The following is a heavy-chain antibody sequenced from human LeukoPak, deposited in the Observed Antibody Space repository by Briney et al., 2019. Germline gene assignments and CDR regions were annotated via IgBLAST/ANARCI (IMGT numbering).Heavy chain of an antibody. CDR2: INPNSGGT. V-gene: IGHV1-2*02. D-gene: IGHD6-19*01. Sequence: ASVKVSCKASGYTFTGYYMHWVRQAPGQGLECMGWINPNSGGTNYAQQFQGRVTMTRDTSISTAYMELSRLRSDDTAVYYCARLVPESSGSDYWGQGTLVTVSS. J-gene: IGHJ4*02. CDR3: ARLVPESSGSDY. CDR1: GYTFTGYY.